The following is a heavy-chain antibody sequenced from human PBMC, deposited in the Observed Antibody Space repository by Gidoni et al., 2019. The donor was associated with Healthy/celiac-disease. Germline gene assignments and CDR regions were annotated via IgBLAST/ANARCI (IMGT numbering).Heavy chain of an antibody. J-gene: IGHJ4*02. CDR1: GGSFSGSY. Sequence: QVQLQQWGAGLLKPSETLSLTCAVYGGSFSGSYGSWIRQPPGKGLEWIGEINHSGSTNYNPSLKSRVTISVDTSKNQFSLKLSSVTAADTAVYYCARYSGNDVNLDYWGQGTLVTVSS. CDR3: ARYSGNDVNLDY. D-gene: IGHD1-1*01. V-gene: IGHV4-34*01. CDR2: INHSGST.